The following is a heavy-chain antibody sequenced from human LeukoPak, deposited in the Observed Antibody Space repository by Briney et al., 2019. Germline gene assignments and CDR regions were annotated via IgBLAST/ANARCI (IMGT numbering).Heavy chain of an antibody. D-gene: IGHD2-15*01. CDR1: GYSFTSYW. CDR2: NYPGGSYT. CDR3: ARRRGLSVWYFDL. J-gene: IGHJ2*01. Sequence: GESLKISCKGSGYSFTSYWIGWVRQMPGEGLEWVGINYPGGSYTIYSPSCQGQVTISADKSISTAYLQWSSLKASDTAMYYCARRRGLSVWYFDLWGRGTLVTVSS. V-gene: IGHV5-51*01.